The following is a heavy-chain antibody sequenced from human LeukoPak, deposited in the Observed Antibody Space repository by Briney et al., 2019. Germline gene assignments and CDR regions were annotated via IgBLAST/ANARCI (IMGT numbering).Heavy chain of an antibody. V-gene: IGHV1-2*02. CDR3: ARGQGFCTGGVCYMSYFDY. CDR2: INPNSGGT. J-gene: IGHJ4*02. CDR1: GYTFTGYY. Sequence: RASVKVSCKASGYTFTGYYMHWVRQAPGQGLEWMGWINPNSGGTNYAQKLQGRVTVTTDTSTSTAYMELRSLRSDDTAVYYCARGQGFCTGGVCYMSYFDYWGQGTLVTVSS. D-gene: IGHD2-8*02.